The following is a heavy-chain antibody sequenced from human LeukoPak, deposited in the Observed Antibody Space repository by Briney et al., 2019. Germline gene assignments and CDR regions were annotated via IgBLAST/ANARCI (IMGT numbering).Heavy chain of an antibody. CDR3: SRTTTFAPHFDY. CDR2: IYSGGTT. Sequence: GGSLRLSCAASGFTVSSNYMSWVRQAPGKGLEWVSVIYSGGTTYYADSVKGRFTISRDNSKNTLYLQMNSLRAEDTAVYYCSRTTTFAPHFDYWGQGTLVTVSS. D-gene: IGHD1-1*01. CDR1: GFTVSSNY. J-gene: IGHJ4*02. V-gene: IGHV3-66*01.